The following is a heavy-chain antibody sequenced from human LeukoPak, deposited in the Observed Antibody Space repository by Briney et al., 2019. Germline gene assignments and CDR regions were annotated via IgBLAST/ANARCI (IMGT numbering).Heavy chain of an antibody. V-gene: IGHV1-3*01. CDR2: INAGNGNT. D-gene: IGHD3-10*01. J-gene: IGHJ4*01. Sequence: ASVKVSCKASGYTFTSYAMHWVRQAPGQRLEWMGWINAGNGNTKYSQKFQGRVTFTTDTSANTAYMSLDSLTSEDTAIYYCTRVPPMVGASDYWGQGTLVTVSS. CDR1: GYTFTSYA. CDR3: TRVPPMVGASDY.